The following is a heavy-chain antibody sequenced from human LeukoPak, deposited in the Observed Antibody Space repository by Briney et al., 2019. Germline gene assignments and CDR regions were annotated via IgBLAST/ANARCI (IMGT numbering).Heavy chain of an antibody. CDR1: GYTFTSYG. D-gene: IGHD2-15*01. V-gene: IGHV1-18*01. J-gene: IGHJ4*02. CDR3: ARDCIGCHGFDY. CDR2: VSAYADNT. Sequence: ASVKVSCKTSGYTFTSYGITWVRQAPGQGLEGMGWVSAYADNTNYVQKIQGRVTMTTDTSTSTAYMELRSLRSDDTAVYYCARDCIGCHGFDYWGQGTLVTVSS.